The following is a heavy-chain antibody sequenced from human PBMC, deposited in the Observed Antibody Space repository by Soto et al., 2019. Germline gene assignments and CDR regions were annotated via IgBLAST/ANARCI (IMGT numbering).Heavy chain of an antibody. Sequence: EVKLVESGGGLVQPGGSLRLSCAASGFTFSNYWMYWVRQAPGQGLVWVSRINSDGSVSRYADSVKGRLTISRDNVKTTLYLQMNSLRVEDTAVYYCARGDCVGGSCYSLAGSFYYYMDVWGTGTTVTVFS. CDR1: GFTFSNYW. V-gene: IGHV3-74*01. D-gene: IGHD2-15*01. J-gene: IGHJ6*03. CDR3: ARGDCVGGSCYSLAGSFYYYMDV. CDR2: INSDGSVS.